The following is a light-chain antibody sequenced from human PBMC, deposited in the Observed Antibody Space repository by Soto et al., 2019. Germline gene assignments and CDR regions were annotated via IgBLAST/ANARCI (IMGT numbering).Light chain of an antibody. J-gene: IGKJ1*01. CDR2: DVS. V-gene: IGKV3-11*01. CDR3: QQRAIWPWT. Sequence: EIVLTQSPATLSLSPGEGATLSCRASQSVSSYLVWYQQKPGQAPRLLIYDVSNRATGVPARFSGSGSGTDFSLTVTSLEPEDFAVYYCQQRAIWPWTFGQGTKVEIK. CDR1: QSVSSY.